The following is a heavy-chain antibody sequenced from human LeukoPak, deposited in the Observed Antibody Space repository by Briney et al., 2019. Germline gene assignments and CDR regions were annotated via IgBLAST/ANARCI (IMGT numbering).Heavy chain of an antibody. CDR1: GYTFTGYY. D-gene: IGHD3-22*01. CDR2: INPNSGGT. Sequence: ASVKVSCKASGYTFTGYYMHWVRQAPGQGLEWMGRINPNSGGTNYAQKFQGRVTMTRDTSISTAYMELSRLRSDDTAVYYCARGFYYYDSSGYYYENWFDPWGKGTLVPVSS. J-gene: IGHJ5*02. CDR3: ARGFYYYDSSGYYYENWFDP. V-gene: IGHV1-2*06.